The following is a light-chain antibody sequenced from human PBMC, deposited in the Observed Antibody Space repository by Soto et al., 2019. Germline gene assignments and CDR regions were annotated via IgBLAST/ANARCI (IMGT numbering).Light chain of an antibody. J-gene: IGLJ2*01. CDR2: DVS. V-gene: IGLV2-11*01. CDR1: SSDVGGYNY. CDR3: CSFAGSHTVV. Sequence: QSALTQPRSVSGSPGQSVAISCTGSSSDVGGYNYVSWYQQHPGKAPRVMIYDVSERPSGVPDRFSGSKSGNTASLTISGLQAEDEADYYCCSFAGSHTVVFGGGTKLTVL.